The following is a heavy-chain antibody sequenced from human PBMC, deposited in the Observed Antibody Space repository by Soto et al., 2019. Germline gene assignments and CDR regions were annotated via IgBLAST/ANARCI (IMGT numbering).Heavy chain of an antibody. Sequence: GSLILACSASGFTFSSYAMHWVRQAPGKGLEWVSAISGSGGSTYYADSVKGRFTISRDNSKNTLYLQMNSLRAEDTAVYYCAKDSSITMVRGARYNWFDPWGKGTLVTVSS. CDR3: AKDSSITMVRGARYNWFDP. D-gene: IGHD3-10*01. J-gene: IGHJ5*02. V-gene: IGHV3-23*01. CDR1: GFTFSSYA. CDR2: ISGSGGST.